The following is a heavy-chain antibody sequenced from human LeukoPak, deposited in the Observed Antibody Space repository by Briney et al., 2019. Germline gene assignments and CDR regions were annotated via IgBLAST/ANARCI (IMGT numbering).Heavy chain of an antibody. CDR1: GGSISSYY. CDR3: ARKGMIVVAPYDY. Sequence: SETLSLTCPVSGGSISSYYWSWIRQPPGKGLEWIGEINHSGSTNYNPSLKSRVTISVDTSKNQFSLKLSSVTAADTAVYYCARKGMIVVAPYDYWGQGTLVTVSS. D-gene: IGHD3-22*01. J-gene: IGHJ4*02. CDR2: INHSGST. V-gene: IGHV4-34*01.